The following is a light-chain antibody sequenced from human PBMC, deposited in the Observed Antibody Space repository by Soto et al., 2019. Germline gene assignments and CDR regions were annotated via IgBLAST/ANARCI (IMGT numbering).Light chain of an antibody. J-gene: IGKJ1*01. CDR3: QQRYSTPRT. Sequence: DIQMTQSPSSLSASVGDRVTITCRASQSISSYLNWYQQKPVKAPKLLIYAASSLQSGLPSRFSGSGSGTDFTLTISSLQPEGFATYDCQQRYSTPRTFGQGTKVAIK. CDR2: AAS. CDR1: QSISSY. V-gene: IGKV1-39*01.